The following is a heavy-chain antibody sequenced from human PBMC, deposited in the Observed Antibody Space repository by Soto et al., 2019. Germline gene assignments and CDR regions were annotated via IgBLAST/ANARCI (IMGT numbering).Heavy chain of an antibody. CDR1: GASIGVSNW. V-gene: IGHV4-4*02. D-gene: IGHD3-22*01. CDR3: ARTYDGSGPNSGGYGFDI. J-gene: IGHJ3*02. CDR2: IYHTGST. Sequence: SETLSLTCAVSGASIGVSNWWNWVRESPGKGLEWIGEIYHTGSTNYNPSLKSQDTMYLDKSTNQLSLKLSPVTTADTVVYYCARTYDGSGPNSGGYGFDIWGQGTMVT.